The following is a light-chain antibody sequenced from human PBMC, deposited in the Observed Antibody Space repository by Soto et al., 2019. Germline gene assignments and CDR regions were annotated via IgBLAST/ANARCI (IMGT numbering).Light chain of an antibody. CDR1: QRVRSS. J-gene: IGKJ4*01. Sequence: ETVMTQSPGTLSVSPGERATLSCRASQRVRSSLAWYQQKPGQAPRLLIYGASTRATGIPDRFSGSGSGTEFTLTISSLQSEDFAVYYCQQYEKWPPLTFGVGTKVEIK. V-gene: IGKV3-15*01. CDR3: QQYEKWPPLT. CDR2: GAS.